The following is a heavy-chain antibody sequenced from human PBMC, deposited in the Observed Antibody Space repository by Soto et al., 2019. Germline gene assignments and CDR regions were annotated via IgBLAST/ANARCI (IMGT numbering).Heavy chain of an antibody. V-gene: IGHV3-48*01. CDR3: ARAADLVRGWFDP. CDR1: GFTFSSYS. Sequence: EVQLVESGGGLVQPGGSLRLSCAASGFTFSSYSMNWVRQAPGKGLEWVSYISSSSSTIYYADSVKGRFTISRDNAKNSLYLPMNSLRAGDTAVYYCARAADLVRGWFDPWGQGTLGTVSS. J-gene: IGHJ5*02. D-gene: IGHD3-10*01. CDR2: ISSSSSTI.